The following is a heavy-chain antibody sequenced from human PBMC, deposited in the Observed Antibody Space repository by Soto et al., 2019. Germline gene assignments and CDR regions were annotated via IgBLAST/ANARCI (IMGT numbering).Heavy chain of an antibody. CDR3: ARGAGIAESRYYYYGMDV. V-gene: IGHV4-61*01. D-gene: IGHD6-13*01. Sequence: SETLSLTCTVSGGSVSSGSYYWSWIRQPPGKGLEWIGYIYYSGSTNYNPSLKSRVTISVDTSKDQFSLKLSSVTAADTAVYYCARGAGIAESRYYYYGMDVWGQGTTVTVSS. CDR2: IYYSGST. J-gene: IGHJ6*02. CDR1: GGSVSSGSYY.